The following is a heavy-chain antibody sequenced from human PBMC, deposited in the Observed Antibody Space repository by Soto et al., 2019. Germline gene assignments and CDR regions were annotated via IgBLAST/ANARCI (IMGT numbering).Heavy chain of an antibody. Sequence: ASVKVSCKVSGYTLTELSMHWVRQAPGKGLEWMGGFDPEDGETIYAQKFQGRVTMTEDTSTDSAYMELSSLRSEDTAVYYCATKSLPTLDPYYFDYWVQGALVTVSS. J-gene: IGHJ4*02. V-gene: IGHV1-24*01. CDR2: FDPEDGET. CDR3: ATKSLPTLDPYYFDY. CDR1: GYTLTELS.